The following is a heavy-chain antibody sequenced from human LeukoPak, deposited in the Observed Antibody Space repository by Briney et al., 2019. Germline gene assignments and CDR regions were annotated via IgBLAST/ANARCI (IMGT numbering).Heavy chain of an antibody. Sequence: PGGSLRLSCAASGFTFSSYWMHWVRHAPGKGLVWVSRINSDGSSTSYADSVKGRFTISRDNAKNTLYLQMNSLRAEDTAVYYCARVPYGGNSYHYYYGMDVWGQGTTVTVSS. V-gene: IGHV3-74*01. CDR3: ARVPYGGNSYHYYYGMDV. CDR2: INSDGSST. CDR1: GFTFSSYW. D-gene: IGHD4-23*01. J-gene: IGHJ6*02.